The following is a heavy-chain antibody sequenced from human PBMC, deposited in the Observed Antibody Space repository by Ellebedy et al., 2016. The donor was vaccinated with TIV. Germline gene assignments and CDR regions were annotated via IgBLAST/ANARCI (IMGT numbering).Heavy chain of an antibody. CDR2: ISYDGSFK. D-gene: IGHD4-17*01. Sequence: GESLKISCAASGFSFSNYGMYWVRQAPGKGLAWVALISYDGSFKYYADSVKGRFTISRDNSKSTLYLQMNSLRADDTAVYYCAKLPTVSPGRDWFDPWGQGTLVTVSS. J-gene: IGHJ5*02. CDR3: AKLPTVSPGRDWFDP. V-gene: IGHV3-30*18. CDR1: GFSFSNYG.